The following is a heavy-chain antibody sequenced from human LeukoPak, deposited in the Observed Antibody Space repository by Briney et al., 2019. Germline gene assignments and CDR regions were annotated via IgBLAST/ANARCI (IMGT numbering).Heavy chain of an antibody. CDR1: GFAFSTYT. V-gene: IGHV3-21*06. CDR2: INSGGTTT. D-gene: IGHD3-22*01. CDR3: LRGDSRDF. Sequence: PGGSLRLSCAACGFAFSTYTMNWARQAPGKGLEWFASINSGGTTTHYAFSVKGRFTISRDNAQNVLYLQMNGLRGDDAAVYYCLRGDSRDFWGQGTLVTVSS. J-gene: IGHJ4*02.